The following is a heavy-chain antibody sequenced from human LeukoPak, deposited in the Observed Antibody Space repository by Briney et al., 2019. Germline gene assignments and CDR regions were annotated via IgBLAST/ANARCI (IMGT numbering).Heavy chain of an antibody. V-gene: IGHV3-7*03. CDR1: GFTFSSYW. Sequence: PGGSLRLSCAASGFTFSSYWMSWVRQAPGKGLEWVANIKQDGSEKYYVDSVKGRFTISRDNAENSLYLQMNSLRAEDTAVYYCAKEVGRPLPHTDYWGQGTLVTVSS. CDR2: IKQDGSEK. CDR3: AKEVGRPLPHTDY. J-gene: IGHJ4*02. D-gene: IGHD2-2*01.